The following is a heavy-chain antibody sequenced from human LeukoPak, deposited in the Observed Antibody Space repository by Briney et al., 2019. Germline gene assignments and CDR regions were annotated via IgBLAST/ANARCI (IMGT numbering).Heavy chain of an antibody. CDR3: ARALWIAAAGIDY. Sequence: PSETLSLTCTVSGGSISSYYWSWIRQPPGKGLEWIGEINHSGSTNYNPSLKSRVTISVDTSKNQFSLKLSSVTAADTAVYYCARALWIAAAGIDYWGQGTLVTVSS. CDR1: GGSISSYY. V-gene: IGHV4-34*01. CDR2: INHSGST. J-gene: IGHJ4*02. D-gene: IGHD6-13*01.